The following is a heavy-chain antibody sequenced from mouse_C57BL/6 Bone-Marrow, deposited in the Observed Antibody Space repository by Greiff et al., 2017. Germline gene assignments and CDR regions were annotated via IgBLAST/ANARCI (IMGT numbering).Heavy chain of an antibody. CDR2: INPGSGGT. D-gene: IGHD2-3*01. Sequence: QVQLQQSGAELVRPGTSVKVSCKASGYAFTNYLIEWVKQRPGQGLEWIGVINPGSGGTNYNEKFKGKATLTAAKSSSTAYMQLSSLTSADSAVYFCARGGWFPDYWGKGTTLTVSS. V-gene: IGHV1-54*01. CDR3: ARGGWFPDY. J-gene: IGHJ2*01. CDR1: GYAFTNYL.